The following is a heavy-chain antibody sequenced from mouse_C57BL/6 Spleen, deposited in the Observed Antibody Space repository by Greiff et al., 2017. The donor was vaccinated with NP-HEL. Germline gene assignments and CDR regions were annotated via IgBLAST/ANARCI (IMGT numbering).Heavy chain of an antibody. V-gene: IGHV1-15*01. CDR3: TRERRGYYGYFDY. J-gene: IGHJ2*01. CDR2: IDPETGGT. CDR1: GYTFTDYE. D-gene: IGHD1-1*01. Sequence: LQESGAELVRPGASVTLSCKASGYTFTDYEMHWVKQTPVHGLEWIGAIDPETGGTAYNQKFKGKAILTADKSSSTAYMELRSLTSEDSAVYYCTRERRGYYGYFDYWGQGTTLTVSS.